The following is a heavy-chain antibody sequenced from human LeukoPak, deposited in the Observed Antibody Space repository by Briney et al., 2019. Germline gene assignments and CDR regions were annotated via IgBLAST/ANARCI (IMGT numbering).Heavy chain of an antibody. V-gene: IGHV3-23*01. D-gene: IGHD3-22*01. CDR3: AKDGCITMIVVVIKGKSNFDY. Sequence: GGSLSLSCAASGFTFSSYAMSWVRQAPGKGLEWVSAISGSGGSTYYADSVKGRFTISRDNSKNTLYLQMNSLRAEDTAVYYCAKDGCITMIVVVIKGKSNFDYWGQGTLVTVSS. CDR2: ISGSGGST. CDR1: GFTFSSYA. J-gene: IGHJ4*02.